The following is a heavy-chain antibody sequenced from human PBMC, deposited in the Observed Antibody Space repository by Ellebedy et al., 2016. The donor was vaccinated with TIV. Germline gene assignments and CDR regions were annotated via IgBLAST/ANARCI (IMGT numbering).Heavy chain of an antibody. J-gene: IGHJ4*02. D-gene: IGHD3-16*01. V-gene: IGHV1-18*04. CDR2: INPYNGNT. Sequence: AASVKVSCKASGYTFTHYGISGVRQAPGQGLEGMGWINPYNGNTTYAQKYQGRVTMTTDSSTRTSYMELSSLTSDDTAIYYCGRHLESRWLIHGGDYWGQGSLVTVSS. CDR3: GRHLESRWLIHGGDY. CDR1: GYTFTHYG.